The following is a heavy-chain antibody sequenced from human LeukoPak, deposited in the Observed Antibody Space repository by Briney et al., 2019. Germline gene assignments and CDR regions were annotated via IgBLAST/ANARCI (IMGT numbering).Heavy chain of an antibody. J-gene: IGHJ4*02. Sequence: SETLSLTCTVSGGSISSYYWTWIRQPPGKGLEWIGYIYYSGSTNYNPSLKSRVTISVDTSKNQFSLKLTSVTAADTAVYYCARGVNSGYFDYCGQGTLVPVSS. V-gene: IGHV4-59*01. CDR2: IYYSGST. CDR1: GGSISSYY. D-gene: IGHD1-26*01. CDR3: ARGVNSGYFDY.